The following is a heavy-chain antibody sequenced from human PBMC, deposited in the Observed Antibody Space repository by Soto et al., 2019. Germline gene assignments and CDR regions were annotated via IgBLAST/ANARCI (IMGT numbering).Heavy chain of an antibody. CDR1: GGSISSGGYY. J-gene: IGHJ5*02. D-gene: IGHD6-6*01. CDR3: ARGIGYSSSSGWFDP. V-gene: IGHV4-31*03. Sequence: SETLSLTCTVSGGSISSGGYYWSWIRQHPGKGLEWIGYIYYSGSTYYNPSLKSRVTISVDTSKNQFSLKLSSVTAADTAVYYCARGIGYSSSSGWFDPWGQGTLVTVSS. CDR2: IYYSGST.